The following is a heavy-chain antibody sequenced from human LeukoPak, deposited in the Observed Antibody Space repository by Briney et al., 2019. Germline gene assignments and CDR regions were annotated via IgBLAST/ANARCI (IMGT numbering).Heavy chain of an antibody. CDR3: AKDQYCSSTSCYIGY. D-gene: IGHD2-2*02. Sequence: PGGSLRLSCAASGFTFSSYAMSWVRQAPGKGLEWVSAISGSGGSAFYADSVRGRFTISRDNSKNTLSLQMNSLRAEDTAIYYCAKDQYCSSTSCYIGYWGQGALVTVSS. CDR2: ISGSGGSA. J-gene: IGHJ4*02. V-gene: IGHV3-23*01. CDR1: GFTFSSYA.